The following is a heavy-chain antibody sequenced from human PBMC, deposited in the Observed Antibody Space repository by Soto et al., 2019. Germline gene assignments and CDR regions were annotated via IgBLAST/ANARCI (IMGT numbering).Heavy chain of an antibody. D-gene: IGHD6-19*01. CDR1: TFTLRTYS. CDR3: ATQAVAGPFDY. V-gene: IGHV3-21*01. Sequence: EVQLVESGGGLVKPGGSLRLSCAASTFTLRTYSINWVRQSPGKGLEWVSSITSSSSYTYYADSVKGRFTISRDDAKNSLYLQMNGLRAEDTAVYYCATQAVAGPFDYWGHGTLVTVSS. CDR2: ITSSSSYT. J-gene: IGHJ4*01.